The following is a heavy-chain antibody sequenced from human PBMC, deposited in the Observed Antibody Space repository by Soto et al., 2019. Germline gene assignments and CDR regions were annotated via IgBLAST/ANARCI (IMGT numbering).Heavy chain of an antibody. D-gene: IGHD2-15*01. Sequence: PATLSLTCAVYGGSFSGYYWSWFRQPPGKGLEWIGEINHSGSTNYNPSLKSRVTISVDTSKNQFSLKLSSVTAADTAGYYCARGRGLSGGMDVWGQGTTVTDS. V-gene: IGHV4-34*01. CDR1: GGSFSGYY. CDR3: ARGRGLSGGMDV. CDR2: INHSGST. J-gene: IGHJ6*02.